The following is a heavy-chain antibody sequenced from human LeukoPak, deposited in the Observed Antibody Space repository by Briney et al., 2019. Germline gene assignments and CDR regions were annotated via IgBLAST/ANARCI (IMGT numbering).Heavy chain of an antibody. CDR2: INHNGNVN. D-gene: IGHD1-14*01. CDR1: GFTFSSYW. V-gene: IGHV3-7*03. CDR3: ATSRTNDY. Sequence: GGSLRLSCAASGFTFSSYWMNWARQAPGKGLEWVASINHNGNVNYYVDSVKGRFTISRDNAEKSLYLQMNSLRAEDTAVYYCATSRTNDYWGHGTLVTVSS. J-gene: IGHJ4*01.